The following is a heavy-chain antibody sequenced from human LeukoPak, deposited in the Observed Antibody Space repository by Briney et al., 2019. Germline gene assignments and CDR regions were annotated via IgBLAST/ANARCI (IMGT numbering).Heavy chain of an antibody. CDR3: AKASTTVTTDY. CDR1: GFTFSDYA. D-gene: IGHD4-17*01. Sequence: GGSLRLSCAASGFTFSDYAMHWVRQAPGKGLDWVALISYDGSDRYYADSVKGRFTISRDNSKNTLYLQMNSLRPEDTAVYYCAKASTTVTTDYWGQGTLVTVSS. J-gene: IGHJ4*02. V-gene: IGHV3-30*18. CDR2: ISYDGSDR.